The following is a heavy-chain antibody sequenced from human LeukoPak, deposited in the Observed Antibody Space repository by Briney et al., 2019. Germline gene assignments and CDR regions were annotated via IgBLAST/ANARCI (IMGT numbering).Heavy chain of an antibody. V-gene: IGHV4-59*01. CDR1: GGSISSYY. J-gene: IGHJ4*02. CDR3: ARNVGYSGYEKGYYFDY. D-gene: IGHD5-12*01. CDR2: IYYSGST. Sequence: PSETLSLTCTVSGGSISSYYWSWIRQPPGKGLEWIGYIYYSGSTNYNPSHKSRVTISVDTSKNQFSLKLSSVTAADTAVYYCARNVGYSGYEKGYYFDYWGQGTLVTVSS.